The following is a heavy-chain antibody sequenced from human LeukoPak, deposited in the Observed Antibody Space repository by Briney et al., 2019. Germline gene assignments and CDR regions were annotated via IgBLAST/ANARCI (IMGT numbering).Heavy chain of an antibody. V-gene: IGHV5-51*01. CDR3: ATHPGGLQSGFDN. CDR1: GYSVTSYW. D-gene: IGHD5-24*01. CDR2: IHPGDSDT. Sequence: PGESLKISCKGSGYSVTSYWIGSVRHMPAKGLEHMGIIHPGDSDTRYSPSFQGQVTISVDRSSSTAYIQWSRLKASDTAMYYCATHPGGLQSGFDNWGQGTLVTVSS. J-gene: IGHJ4*02.